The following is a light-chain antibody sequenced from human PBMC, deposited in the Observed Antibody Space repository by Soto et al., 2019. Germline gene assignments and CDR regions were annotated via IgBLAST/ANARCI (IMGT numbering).Light chain of an antibody. J-gene: IGLJ2*01. CDR3: SSYTSSSTVV. Sequence: QSALTQPASVSGSPGQSITISCTGTSSDVGGYNYVSWYQQHPGKAPKLMIYDVSNRPSGVSNRFSGSKSGNTASLTISGRQAEDEAYYYCSSYTSSSTVVFGGGTQLTVL. V-gene: IGLV2-14*01. CDR2: DVS. CDR1: SSDVGGYNY.